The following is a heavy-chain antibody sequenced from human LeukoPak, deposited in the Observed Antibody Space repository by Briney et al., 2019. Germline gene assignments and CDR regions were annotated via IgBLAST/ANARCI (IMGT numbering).Heavy chain of an antibody. J-gene: IGHJ6*04. CDR1: GYTVTGYY. CDR2: INPNSGGT. V-gene: IGHV1-2*02. Sequence: ASVKVSCKASGYTVTGYYMHWVRQAPGQGLEWMGWINPNSGGTNYAQKFQGRVTMTRDTSISTAYMELSRLRSDDTAVYYCARGSGGIAAAIPPDVWGKGTTVTVSS. CDR3: ARGSGGIAAAIPPDV. D-gene: IGHD6-13*01.